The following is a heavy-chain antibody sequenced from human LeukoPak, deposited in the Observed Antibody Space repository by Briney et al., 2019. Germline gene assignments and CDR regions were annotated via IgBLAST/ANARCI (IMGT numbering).Heavy chain of an antibody. V-gene: IGHV3-30-3*01. CDR3: ARASSGYYYGDY. CDR1: GGTFSSYA. J-gene: IGHJ4*02. D-gene: IGHD3-22*01. CDR2: ISYDGSNK. Sequence: SCKASGGTFSSYAMHWVRQAPGKGLEWVAVISYDGSNKYYADSVKGRFTISRDNSKNTLYLQMNSLRAEDTAVYYCARASSGYYYGDYWGQGTLVTVSS.